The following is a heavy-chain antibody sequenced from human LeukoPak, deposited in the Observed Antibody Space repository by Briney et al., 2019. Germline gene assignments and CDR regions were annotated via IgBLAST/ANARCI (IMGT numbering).Heavy chain of an antibody. D-gene: IGHD3-3*01. CDR2: IRYDGSNK. CDR3: AKDRTALRFLEWLFDFDY. Sequence: GGSLRLSCAASGFTFSSYGMHWVRQAPGKGLEWVAFIRYDGSNKYYADSVKGRFTISRDNSKNTLYLQMNSPRAEDTAVYYCAKDRTALRFLEWLFDFDYWGQGTLVTVSS. V-gene: IGHV3-30*02. CDR1: GFTFSSYG. J-gene: IGHJ4*02.